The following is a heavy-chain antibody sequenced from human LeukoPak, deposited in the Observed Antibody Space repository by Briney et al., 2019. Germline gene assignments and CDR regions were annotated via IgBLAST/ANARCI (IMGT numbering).Heavy chain of an antibody. V-gene: IGHV3-7*01. CDR2: IKYDGIEN. Sequence: PGGSLRLSCAASGFTFSNHYMSWVRQAPGKGLEWVANIKYDGIENKHVDSVKGRFTISRDNAKNPLYLQMNSLRAEDTAMYYCAKVAKYYYGSETYYFFEHWGQGTPVTASS. J-gene: IGHJ4*02. D-gene: IGHD3-10*01. CDR1: GFTFSNHY. CDR3: AKVAKYYYGSETYYFFEH.